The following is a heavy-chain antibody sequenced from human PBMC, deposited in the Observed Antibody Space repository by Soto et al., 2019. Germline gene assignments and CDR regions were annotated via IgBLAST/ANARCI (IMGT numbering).Heavy chain of an antibody. CDR1: GDSVSSNSAA. CDR3: ARGAVLLWFGEEDAFDI. CDR2: TYYRSKLYN. J-gene: IGHJ3*02. Sequence: SQTLSLTCAISGDSVSSNSAAWNWIRQSPSRGLEWLGRTYYRSKLYNDYAVSVKSRITINPDTSKNQFSLQLNSVTPEDTAVYYCARGAVLLWFGEEDAFDIWGQGTMVTVSS. D-gene: IGHD3-10*01. V-gene: IGHV6-1*01.